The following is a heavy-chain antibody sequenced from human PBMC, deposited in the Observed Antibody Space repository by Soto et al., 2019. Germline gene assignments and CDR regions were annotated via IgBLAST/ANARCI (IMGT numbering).Heavy chain of an antibody. CDR1: GYTFTGYY. Sequence: ASVKVSCKASGYTFTGYYMHWVRQAPGQGLEWMGWINPNSGGTNYAQKFQGWVTMTRDTSISTAYMELSRLRSDDTAVYSCARANWASRTSYSSGRASWGKGPGVTVP. V-gene: IGHV1-2*04. D-gene: IGHD1-1*01. J-gene: IGHJ6*04. CDR3: ARANWASRTSYSSGRAS. CDR2: INPNSGGT.